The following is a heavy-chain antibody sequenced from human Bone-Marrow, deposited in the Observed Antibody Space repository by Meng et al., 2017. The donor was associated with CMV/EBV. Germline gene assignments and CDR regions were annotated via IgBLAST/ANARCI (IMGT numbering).Heavy chain of an antibody. Sequence: GGSLRLSCAASKFTFNRYAMHWVRQAPGKGLEWVAVISFDGSNKYYADSVKGRFTISRDNSKNTLYLQMNSLRVEDTAVYYCARPLTNYDFWSGYYTGGGMDVWGQGTTVTVSS. CDR3: ARPLTNYDFWSGYYTGGGMDV. V-gene: IGHV3-30-3*01. CDR1: KFTFNRYA. J-gene: IGHJ6*02. CDR2: ISFDGSNK. D-gene: IGHD3-3*01.